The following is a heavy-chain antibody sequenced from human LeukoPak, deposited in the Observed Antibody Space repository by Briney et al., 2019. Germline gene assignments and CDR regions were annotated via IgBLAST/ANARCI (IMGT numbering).Heavy chain of an antibody. CDR3: ARTNPVYGDYDY. CDR1: GFTVTDNY. D-gene: IGHD4-17*01. J-gene: IGHJ4*02. V-gene: IGHV3-53*01. CDR2: VYPNGRT. Sequence: GGSLRLSCAVSGFTVTDNYMSWVRQAPGRWLQWVSVVYPNGRTYYADSVKGRFTISRDNSRNTLLLQLNSLRADDTAVYYGARTNPVYGDYDYWGQGTLVTVSS.